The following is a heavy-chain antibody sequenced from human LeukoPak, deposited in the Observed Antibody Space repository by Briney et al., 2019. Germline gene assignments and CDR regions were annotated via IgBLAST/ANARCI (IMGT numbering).Heavy chain of an antibody. CDR3: ARIVVVPAAMGFDY. D-gene: IGHD2-2*01. J-gene: IGHJ4*02. CDR2: ISSSSSYI. Sequence: SGGSLRLSCAASGFTFSSYSMNWVRQAPGKGLEWVSSISSSSSYIYYADTVKGRFTISRDNAKNSLYLQMNSLRAEDTAVYYCARIVVVPAAMGFDYWGQGTLVTVSS. CDR1: GFTFSSYS. V-gene: IGHV3-21*01.